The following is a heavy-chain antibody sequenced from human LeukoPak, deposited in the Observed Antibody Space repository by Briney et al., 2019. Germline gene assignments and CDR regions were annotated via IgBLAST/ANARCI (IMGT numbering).Heavy chain of an antibody. J-gene: IGHJ4*02. CDR1: GFTVSSNY. CDR2: IYSGGST. D-gene: IGHD3-16*02. V-gene: IGHV3-66*01. Sequence: GSLRLSCAASGFTVSSNYMSWVRQAPGKGLARVSVIYSGGSTYYADSVKGRFTISRDNSKNTLYLQMNSLRAEDTAVYYCARSCYTSHCYFDYWGQGTLVTVSS. CDR3: ARSCYTSHCYFDY.